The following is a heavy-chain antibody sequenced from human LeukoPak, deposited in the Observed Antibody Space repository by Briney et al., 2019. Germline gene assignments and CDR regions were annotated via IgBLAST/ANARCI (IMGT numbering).Heavy chain of an antibody. D-gene: IGHD6-19*01. J-gene: IGHJ3*02. CDR1: GGSVSSGSYY. V-gene: IGHV4-61*01. CDR3: AGSPYSSGWYAFDI. Sequence: SETLSLTCTVSGGSVSSGSYYWSWIRQPPGKGLEWIGYIYYSGSTNYNPSLKSRVTISVDTSKNQFSLKLSSVTAADTAVYYCAGSPYSSGWYAFDIWGQGTMVTVSS. CDR2: IYYSGST.